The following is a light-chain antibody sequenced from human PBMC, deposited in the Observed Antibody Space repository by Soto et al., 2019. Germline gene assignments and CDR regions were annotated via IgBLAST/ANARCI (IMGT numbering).Light chain of an antibody. CDR3: QQRSYWIT. Sequence: DLVLTPSPDSLAVSLGERAAINCKSSQSVLYSSNNKNHLAWYQQKPGQAPRLLIYDASNRATGIPARFSGSGSGTDFTLTISSLEPEDFAVYYCQQRSYWITFGQGTRLEIK. CDR1: QSVLYSSNNKNH. V-gene: IGKV4-1*01. J-gene: IGKJ5*01. CDR2: DAS.